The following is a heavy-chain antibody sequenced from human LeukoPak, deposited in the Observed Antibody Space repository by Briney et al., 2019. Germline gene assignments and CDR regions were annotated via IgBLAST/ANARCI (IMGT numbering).Heavy chain of an antibody. J-gene: IGHJ4*01. V-gene: IGHV5-51*01. Sequence: GESLKISCEGSGYSFTNYWIGWVRQMPGRGLDWMGIIYPGDSDIRYSPSFQGQVTISADKSISTAYLQWSSLKPSDTAKYYCARSRDGYTSYYFDYWGHGTLVTVSS. CDR2: IYPGDSDI. CDR3: ARSRDGYTSYYFDY. CDR1: GYSFTNYW. D-gene: IGHD5-24*01.